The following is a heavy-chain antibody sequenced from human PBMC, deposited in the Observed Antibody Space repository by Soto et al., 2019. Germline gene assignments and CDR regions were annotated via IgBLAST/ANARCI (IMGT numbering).Heavy chain of an antibody. Sequence: SVKVSCKASGGTFSSYAISWVRQAPGQGLEWMGGIIPIFGTATYAQKFQGRVTLTRDTSTNTVNMELSSLRSEDTAVYYCAREKWLVRRNDPFDIWGQGTMVTVSS. V-gene: IGHV1-69*05. D-gene: IGHD6-19*01. CDR1: GGTFSSYA. CDR2: IIPIFGTA. CDR3: AREKWLVRRNDPFDI. J-gene: IGHJ3*02.